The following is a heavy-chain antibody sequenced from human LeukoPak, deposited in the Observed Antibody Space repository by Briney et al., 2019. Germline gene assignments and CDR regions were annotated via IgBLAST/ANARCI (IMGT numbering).Heavy chain of an antibody. V-gene: IGHV3-74*01. CDR2: INSDGSST. Sequence: GGSLRLSCAASGFTFSSYWMHWVRQAPGKGLVWVSRINSDGSSTSYADSVKGRFTISRGNAKNTLYLQMSSLRDEDTAVYYCARAGNFRFDYWGQGTLVTVSS. J-gene: IGHJ4*02. D-gene: IGHD1-7*01. CDR1: GFTFSSYW. CDR3: ARAGNFRFDY.